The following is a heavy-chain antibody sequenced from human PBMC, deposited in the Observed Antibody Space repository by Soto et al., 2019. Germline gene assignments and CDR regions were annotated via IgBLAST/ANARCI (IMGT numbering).Heavy chain of an antibody. CDR1: GFTFSSYA. J-gene: IGHJ5*02. CDR3: AKSSPLGIAAAGKSRWFDP. Sequence: GGSLRLSCAASGFTFSSYAMSWVRQAPGKXLEWVSAISGSGGSTYYADSVKGRFTISRDNSKNTLYPQMNSLRAEDTAVYYCAKSSPLGIAAAGKSRWFDPWGQGTLVTVSS. V-gene: IGHV3-23*01. D-gene: IGHD6-13*01. CDR2: ISGSGGST.